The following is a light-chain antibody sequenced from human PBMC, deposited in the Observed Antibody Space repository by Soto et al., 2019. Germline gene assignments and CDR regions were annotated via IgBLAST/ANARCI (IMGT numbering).Light chain of an antibody. J-gene: IGKJ4*01. CDR2: GAS. CDR3: QQYNNWHALA. CDR1: QSVSYN. V-gene: IGKV3-15*01. Sequence: ETVMTQSPATLSVSPGERATLSCRASQSVSYNLAWYQQKSGQAPRLLIYGASTRATGIPARFSGSGSGTEFTRTIRSLQSEDFAVYYCQQYNNWHALAFGGGTEVEI.